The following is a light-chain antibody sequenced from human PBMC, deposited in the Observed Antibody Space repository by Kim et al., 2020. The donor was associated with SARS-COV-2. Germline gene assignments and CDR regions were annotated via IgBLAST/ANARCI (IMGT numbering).Light chain of an antibody. CDR1: QRISSN. CDR2: GAS. V-gene: IGKV3-15*01. J-gene: IGKJ1*01. CDR3: QQYNNWPPRT. Sequence: SPGETATLSCRASQRISSNLAWYHQKPGQAPRLLIYGASTRATGTPARFSGSQAGTEFTLTISSVQSEDFGVYYCQQYNNWPPRTFGQGTKLEIK.